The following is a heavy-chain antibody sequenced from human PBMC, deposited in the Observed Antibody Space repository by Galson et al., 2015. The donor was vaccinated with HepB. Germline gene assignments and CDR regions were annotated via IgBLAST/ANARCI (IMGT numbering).Heavy chain of an antibody. Sequence: SETLSLTCTVSGGSISSSSYYWGWIRQPPGKGLEWVGSIYYSGSTYYNPSLKSRVAISVDASKNQFSLKLSSVTAADTAVYYCARQGYDILTGRWGQGTLVTVSS. V-gene: IGHV4-39*01. D-gene: IGHD3-9*01. CDR2: IYYSGST. J-gene: IGHJ4*02. CDR3: ARQGYDILTGR. CDR1: GGSISSSSYY.